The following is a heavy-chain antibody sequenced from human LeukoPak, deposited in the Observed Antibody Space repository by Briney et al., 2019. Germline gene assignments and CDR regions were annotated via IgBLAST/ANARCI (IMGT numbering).Heavy chain of an antibody. D-gene: IGHD5-18*01. CDR3: ARGSHRHSYGDY. Sequence: PSETLSLTCTVSGGSISSGSYYWSWIRQPAGKGLEWIGRIYTSGSTNYNPSLKSRVTISVDTSKNQFSLKLSSVTAADTAVYYCARGSHRHSYGDYWGQGTLVTVSS. CDR1: GGSISSGSYY. V-gene: IGHV4-61*02. CDR2: IYTSGST. J-gene: IGHJ4*02.